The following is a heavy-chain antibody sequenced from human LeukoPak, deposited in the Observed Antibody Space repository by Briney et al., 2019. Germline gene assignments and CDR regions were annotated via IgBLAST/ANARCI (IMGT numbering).Heavy chain of an antibody. CDR2: MCYSGST. D-gene: IGHD1-26*01. V-gene: IGHV4-59*02. J-gene: IGHJ4*02. CDR1: GGSVSSYF. CDR3: ARLDNGRGAFDY. Sequence: SETLSLTCTVSGGSVSSYFWSWIRQPPGKGLEWIGYMCYSGSTNYNPSLKSRVTISIDTSKNQFSLQLSSVTAADTAVYYCARLDNGRGAFDYWGQGTLVTVSS.